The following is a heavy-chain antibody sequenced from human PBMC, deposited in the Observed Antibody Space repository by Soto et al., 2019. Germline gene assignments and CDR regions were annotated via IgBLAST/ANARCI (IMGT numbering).Heavy chain of an antibody. J-gene: IGHJ4*02. CDR1: GGSISSGDYY. V-gene: IGHV4-30-4*01. CDR3: AGRNGYYSGFDF. Sequence: SETLSLTCTVSGGSISSGDYYWSWIRQPPGKGLEWIGHIYYSGSTYYNPSLKSRLTISVGSSKSQFSLKLSSVTDADTAVYYCAGRNGYYSGFDFWGQGTQVTVSS. D-gene: IGHD3-22*01. CDR2: IYYSGST.